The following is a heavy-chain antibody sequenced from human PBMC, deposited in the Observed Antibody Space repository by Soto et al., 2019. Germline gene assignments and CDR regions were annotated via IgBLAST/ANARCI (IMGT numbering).Heavy chain of an antibody. V-gene: IGHV1-18*01. CDR3: ANGYCTNCVCYTGAFDI. J-gene: IGHJ3*02. Sequence: QVQLVQSGAEVKKPGASVKVSCKASGYTFTSYGISWVRQAPGQGLEWMGWISAYNGNTNYAQKLQGRVTITTDTSTSTAYMELRSLRSDDTAVYYCANGYCTNCVCYTGAFDIWGQGTMVTVSS. D-gene: IGHD2-8*01. CDR2: ISAYNGNT. CDR1: GYTFTSYG.